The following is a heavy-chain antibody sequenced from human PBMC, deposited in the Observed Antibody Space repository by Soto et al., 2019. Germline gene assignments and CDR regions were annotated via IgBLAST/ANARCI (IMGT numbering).Heavy chain of an antibody. CDR1: GGSISSGDYY. Sequence: QVPLQESGPGLVKPSQTLSLTCTVSGGSISSGDYYWRWIRQPPGKGLEWIGYIYYSGSTYYNPSLKSRLTISVDTSKNQFSLNLSSVTAADTAVYYCARVMAAAGPVVGMDVWGQGTTVTVSS. V-gene: IGHV4-30-4*01. D-gene: IGHD6-13*01. CDR3: ARVMAAAGPVVGMDV. J-gene: IGHJ6*02. CDR2: IYYSGST.